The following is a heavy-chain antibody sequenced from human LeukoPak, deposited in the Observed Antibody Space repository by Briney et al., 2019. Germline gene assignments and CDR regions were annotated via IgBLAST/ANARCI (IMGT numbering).Heavy chain of an antibody. V-gene: IGHV4-39*01. CDR2: IYYSGST. D-gene: IGHD4-17*01. Sequence: SETLSLTCTVSGGSISSSSYYWGWIRQPPGKGLEWIGSIYYSGSTYYNPSLKSRVTISVDTSKNQSSLKLSSVTAADTAVYYCARHVRGHDYGDYHFDYWGQGTLVTVSS. CDR1: GGSISSSSYY. CDR3: ARHVRGHDYGDYHFDY. J-gene: IGHJ4*02.